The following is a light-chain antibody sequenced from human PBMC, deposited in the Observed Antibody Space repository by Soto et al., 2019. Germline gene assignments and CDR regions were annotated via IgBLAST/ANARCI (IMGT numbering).Light chain of an antibody. V-gene: IGKV3-20*01. CDR3: QQYGSSPGT. Sequence: EIVMTQSPGTLSLSPGERATLSCRGSQSVSSSYLAWYQQKPGQAPRLLIYGASSRATGIPDRFSGSGSGTDFTLTISRLEPEDFAVYYCQQYGSSPGTFGQGTSWRSN. CDR1: QSVSSSY. J-gene: IGKJ2*01. CDR2: GAS.